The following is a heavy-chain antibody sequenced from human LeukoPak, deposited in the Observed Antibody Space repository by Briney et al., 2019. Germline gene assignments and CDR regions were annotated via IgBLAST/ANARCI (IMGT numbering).Heavy chain of an antibody. D-gene: IGHD2-15*01. CDR3: ARGGGRDFDY. CDR1: GESFSGYY. J-gene: IGHJ4*02. CDR2: INHSGST. V-gene: IGHV4-34*01. Sequence: PSETLSLTCVVYGESFSGYYWSWIRQPPGKGLEWIGDINHSGSTNYNPSLKSRVTISVDTSKNQFSLNLNSVTAADTAVYYCARGGGRDFDYWGQGTLVTVSS.